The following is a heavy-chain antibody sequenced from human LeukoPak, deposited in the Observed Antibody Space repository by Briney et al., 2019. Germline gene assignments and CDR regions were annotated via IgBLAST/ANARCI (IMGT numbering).Heavy chain of an antibody. Sequence: PGRSLRLSCAASGFTLSCCGMQWVRQAPGKGVEGLGFVWNDGHDQEYAECVKGRITIARDNRKNNVYLQMDSLRDEDTAVYYCARWYGGNNGRLDSWGQGTLVTVSS. V-gene: IGHV3-33*01. CDR3: ARWYGGNNGRLDS. D-gene: IGHD4-23*01. J-gene: IGHJ4*02. CDR2: VWNDGHDQ. CDR1: GFTLSCCG.